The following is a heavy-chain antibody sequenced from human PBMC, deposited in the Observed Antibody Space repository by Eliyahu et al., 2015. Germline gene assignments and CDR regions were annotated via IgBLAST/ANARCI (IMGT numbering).Heavy chain of an antibody. J-gene: IGHJ4*02. D-gene: IGHD2-2*01. V-gene: IGHV3-21*01. CDR1: GFTFSSYS. CDR2: ISSSSSYI. CDR3: ASGGDYAHRKFDY. Sequence: EVQLVESGGGLVKPGGSLRLSCAASGFTFSSYSMNWVHQAPGKGLEWVSSISSSSSYIYYADSVKGRFTISRDNAKNSLYLQMNSLRAEDTAVYYCASGGDYAHRKFDYWGQGTLVTVSS.